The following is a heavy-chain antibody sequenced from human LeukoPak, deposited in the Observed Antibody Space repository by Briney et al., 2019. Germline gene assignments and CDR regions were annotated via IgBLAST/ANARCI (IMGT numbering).Heavy chain of an antibody. CDR1: GFTFDDYA. CDR3: ARVWGGYSYGYVAYYYYYYMDV. D-gene: IGHD5-18*01. J-gene: IGHJ6*03. V-gene: IGHV3-9*01. CDR2: INWNSGTI. Sequence: GGSLRLSCAASGFTFDDYAMHWVRQAPGKGLEWVSGINWNSGTIAYADSVKGRFTISRDNSKNTLYLQMNSLRAEDTAVYYCARVWGGYSYGYVAYYYYYYMDVWGKGTTVTISS.